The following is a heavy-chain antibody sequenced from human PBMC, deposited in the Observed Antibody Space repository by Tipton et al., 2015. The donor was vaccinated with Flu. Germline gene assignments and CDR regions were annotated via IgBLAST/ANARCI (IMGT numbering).Heavy chain of an antibody. CDR3: ARGYYDSSGYYLDAFDI. Sequence: LRLSCAASGFTFSNYEMNWVRQAPGKGLEWIGTFYHSGSYYYNPSLKSRVTISVDTSKNQFALKLSSVTAADTAVYYCARGYYDSSGYYLDAFDIWGQGTMVTVSS. D-gene: IGHD3-22*01. V-gene: IGHV4-38-2*01. J-gene: IGHJ3*02. CDR2: FYHSGSY. CDR1: GFTFSNYE.